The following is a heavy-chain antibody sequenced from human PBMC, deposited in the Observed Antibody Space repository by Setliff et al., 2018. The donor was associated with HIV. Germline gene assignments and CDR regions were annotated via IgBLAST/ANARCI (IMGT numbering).Heavy chain of an antibody. D-gene: IGHD6-13*01. V-gene: IGHV4-4*02. CDR1: GGFISTSNW. J-gene: IGHJ5*02. CDR2: IYHSGST. Sequence: SETLSLTCAVSGGFISTSNWWSWVRQPPGKGLEWIGEIYHSGSTDYNPSLKSRVTISVDTSKNQFSLRLSSVTAADTAVYYCARLRGSSTWYTGNWFDPWGQGTLVTVS. CDR3: ARLRGSSTWYTGNWFDP.